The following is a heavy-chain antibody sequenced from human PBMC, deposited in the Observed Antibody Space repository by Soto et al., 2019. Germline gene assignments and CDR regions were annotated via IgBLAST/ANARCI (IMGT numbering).Heavy chain of an antibody. J-gene: IGHJ4*02. V-gene: IGHV4-39*01. CDR1: GGSISGSSYY. D-gene: IGHD4-17*01. CDR3: ATVTTRRRGIDY. CDR2: IYYSGST. Sequence: PSETLSLTCTVSGGSISGSSYYWGWIRQPPGKGLEWIGSIYYSGSTYYNPSLKSRVTISVDTSKNQFSLKLSSVTAADTAVYYCATVTTRRRGIDYWGQGTLVTVSS.